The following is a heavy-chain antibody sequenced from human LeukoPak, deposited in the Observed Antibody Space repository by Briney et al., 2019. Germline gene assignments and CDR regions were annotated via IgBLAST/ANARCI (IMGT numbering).Heavy chain of an antibody. Sequence: GESLRLSCVASGFTFSSFGMTWVRQAPGKGLEWVSTISGSGDGTYYAESVKGRFTISRDNSKNTLYLQMNSLRVDDTAVYYCARTYSSDYWGQGTLVTVPS. D-gene: IGHD6-13*01. V-gene: IGHV3-23*01. CDR2: ISGSGDGT. J-gene: IGHJ4*02. CDR1: GFTFSSFG. CDR3: ARTYSSDY.